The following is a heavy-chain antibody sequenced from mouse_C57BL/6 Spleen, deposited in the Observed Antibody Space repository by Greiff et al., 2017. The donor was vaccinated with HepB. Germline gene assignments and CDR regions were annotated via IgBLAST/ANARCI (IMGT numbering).Heavy chain of an antibody. J-gene: IGHJ4*01. Sequence: DVHLVESGGGLVQPKGSLKLSCAASGFSFNTYAMNWVRQAPGKGLEWVARIRSKSNNYATYYADSVKDRFTISRDDSESMLYLQMNNLKTEETAMYYCVRRGGSSYGAMDYWGQGTSVTVSS. V-gene: IGHV10-1*01. CDR3: VRRGGSSYGAMDY. CDR2: IRSKSNNYAT. CDR1: GFSFNTYA. D-gene: IGHD1-1*01.